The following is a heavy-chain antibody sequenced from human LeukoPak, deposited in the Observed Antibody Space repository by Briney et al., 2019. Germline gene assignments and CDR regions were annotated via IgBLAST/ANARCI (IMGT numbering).Heavy chain of an antibody. Sequence: GGSLRLSCVASGFTFSSYWMSWVRQAPGKGLEWVANIKQDGSEKYYVDSVKGRFTISRDNAKNSLYLQMNSLRAEDTAVYYCARDDWELPLGYWGQGTLVTVSS. J-gene: IGHJ4*02. CDR3: ARDDWELPLGY. V-gene: IGHV3-7*01. CDR2: IKQDGSEK. D-gene: IGHD1-26*01. CDR1: GFTFSSYW.